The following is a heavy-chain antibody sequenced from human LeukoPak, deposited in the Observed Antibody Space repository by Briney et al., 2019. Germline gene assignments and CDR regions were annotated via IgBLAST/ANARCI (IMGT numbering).Heavy chain of an antibody. Sequence: GGSLRLSCTTSGFILGDYARSWFRQAPGKGLEWVGFIRSKAYGGTTEYAASVKGRFTISRDDSKSIAYLQMNSLKTDDTGVYYCTGYYDSSGYSVWGQGTTVTVSS. CDR1: GFILGDYA. CDR2: IRSKAYGGTT. CDR3: TGYYDSSGYSV. D-gene: IGHD3-22*01. J-gene: IGHJ6*02. V-gene: IGHV3-49*03.